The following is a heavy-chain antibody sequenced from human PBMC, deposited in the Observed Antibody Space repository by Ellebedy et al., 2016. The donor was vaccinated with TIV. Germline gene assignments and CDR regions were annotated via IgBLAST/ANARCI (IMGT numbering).Heavy chain of an antibody. J-gene: IGHJ4*02. CDR2: INPTSGGT. D-gene: IGHD2-21*02. Sequence: ASVKVSCXASGYTFIAYYMHWVRQAPGQGLEWMGWINPTSGGTNYAQKFQGRVTMTRDTSINTAYMELSRLRSDDTAMYYCANSGLFGDSQLDHWGQGTLVTVSS. CDR1: GYTFIAYY. V-gene: IGHV1-2*02. CDR3: ANSGLFGDSQLDH.